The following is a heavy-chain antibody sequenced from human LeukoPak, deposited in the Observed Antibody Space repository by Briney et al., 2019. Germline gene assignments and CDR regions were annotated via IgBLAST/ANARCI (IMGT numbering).Heavy chain of an antibody. CDR2: FDPEDGET. J-gene: IGHJ4*02. Sequence: EASVKVSCKVSGYTLTELSMHWVRQAPGKGLEWMGGFDPEDGETIYAQKFQGRVTMTRDTSISTAYMELSRLRSDDTAVYYCARNPQDYYDSSGYYVYFDYWGQGTLVTVSS. CDR1: GYTLTELS. V-gene: IGHV1-24*01. CDR3: ARNPQDYYDSSGYYVYFDY. D-gene: IGHD3-22*01.